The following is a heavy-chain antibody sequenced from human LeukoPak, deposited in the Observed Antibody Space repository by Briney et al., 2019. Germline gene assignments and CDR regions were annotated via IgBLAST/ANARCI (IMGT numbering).Heavy chain of an antibody. CDR1: GYSFTSYY. V-gene: IGHV1-46*01. CDR2: INPSGSST. CDR3: ARTYYYDSSGYPVQVSDAFDI. J-gene: IGHJ3*02. D-gene: IGHD3-22*01. Sequence: ASVKVSCKASGYSFTSYYMHWVRQAPGQGLEWMGLINPSGSSTTYAQRFQGRVTITADESTSTVYMELSRLRSEDTAMYYCARTYYYDSSGYPVQVSDAFDIWGQGTMVTVSS.